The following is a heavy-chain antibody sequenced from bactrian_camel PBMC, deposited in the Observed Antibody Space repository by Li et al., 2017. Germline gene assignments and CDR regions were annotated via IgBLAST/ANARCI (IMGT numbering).Heavy chain of an antibody. Sequence: QLVESGGGLVSPGGSLRLSCASSGFTFNGYWMYWVRQAPGKGLEWVSGIYNGAGSTYYADSVKGRFTISRDNAKKTVYLQMNSLKSEDTALYYCAAGYMPGWGYPEPKSADFAEWGQGTQVTVS. CDR2: IYNGAGST. CDR3: AAGYMPGWGYPEPKSADFAE. J-gene: IGHJ6*01. V-gene: IGHV3S1*01. CDR1: GFTFNGYW. D-gene: IGHD5*01.